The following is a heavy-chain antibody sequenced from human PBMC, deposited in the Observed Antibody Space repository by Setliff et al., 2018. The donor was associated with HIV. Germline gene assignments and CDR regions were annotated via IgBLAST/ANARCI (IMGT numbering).Heavy chain of an antibody. D-gene: IGHD5-12*01. Sequence: SETLSLTCTVSGGSISTYYWSWIRQPPGKGLEWIGSIYFTGSSDNNPSLKSRVTLSVDTSKHQFSLKLTSVTAADTALYFCARLGDSGYDFRGYFDYWGQGKLVTVSS. V-gene: IGHV4-59*12. J-gene: IGHJ4*02. CDR2: IYFTGSS. CDR1: GGSISTYY. CDR3: ARLGDSGYDFRGYFDY.